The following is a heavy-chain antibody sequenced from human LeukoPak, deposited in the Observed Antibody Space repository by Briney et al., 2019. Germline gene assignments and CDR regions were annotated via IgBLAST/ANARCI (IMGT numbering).Heavy chain of an antibody. CDR1: GFTFSRYW. CDR2: IKEDGSVK. Sequence: PGGSLRLSCAASGFTFSRYWMSWVRQAPGKGLEWVANIKEDGSVKYYVESVKGRFTISRDNAKNSLYLQMNSLRAEDTAVYYCAKNGGPHGMDVWGQGTTVTVSS. D-gene: IGHD3-10*01. V-gene: IGHV3-7*02. J-gene: IGHJ6*02. CDR3: AKNGGPHGMDV.